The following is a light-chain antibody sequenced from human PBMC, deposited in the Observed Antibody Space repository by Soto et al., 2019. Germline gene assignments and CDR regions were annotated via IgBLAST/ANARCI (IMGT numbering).Light chain of an antibody. CDR1: QSVSSN. CDR2: GAS. CDR3: QQYGSSPV. Sequence: EILMTQSPATLSVSPGERATLSCRASQSVSSNLAWYQQNPGQAPRLLIYGASSRATGIPDRFSGSGSGTDFTLTISRLEPEDFAVYYCQQYGSSPVFGQGTRLEIK. V-gene: IGKV3-20*01. J-gene: IGKJ5*01.